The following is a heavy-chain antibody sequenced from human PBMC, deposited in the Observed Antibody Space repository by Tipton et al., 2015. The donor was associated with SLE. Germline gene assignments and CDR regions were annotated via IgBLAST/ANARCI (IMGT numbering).Heavy chain of an antibody. D-gene: IGHD4-17*01. CDR2: IYYSGST. CDR1: GGSISSGGYY. J-gene: IGHJ5*02. V-gene: IGHV4-31*03. Sequence: TLSLTCTVSGGSISSGGYYWSWIRQHPGKGLAWIGYIYYSGSTYYNPSLKSRVTIAVDTSKNQFSLKLSSVTAADTAVYYCATYQGDYGDQGWFDPWGQGTLVTVSS. CDR3: ATYQGDYGDQGWFDP.